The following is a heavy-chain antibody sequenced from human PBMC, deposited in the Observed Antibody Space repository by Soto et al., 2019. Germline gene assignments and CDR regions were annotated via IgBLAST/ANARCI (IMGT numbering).Heavy chain of an antibody. CDR3: ARRRDSSSWYLDY. D-gene: IGHD6-13*01. V-gene: IGHV4-39*01. CDR2: IYYSGST. CDR1: GSSISSSIYY. J-gene: IGHJ4*02. Sequence: SETLSLTCTDSGSSISSSIYYWSCMRQPPGKGLEWIGSIYYSGSTYYNPSLKSRVTISVDTPKNQFSLKLSSVTAADAAVYYCARRRDSSSWYLDYWGQGTLVTVS.